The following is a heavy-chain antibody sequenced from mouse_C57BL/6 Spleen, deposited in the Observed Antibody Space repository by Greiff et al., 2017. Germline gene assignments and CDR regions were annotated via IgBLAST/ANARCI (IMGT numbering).Heavy chain of an antibody. CDR2: ISNGGGST. J-gene: IGHJ3*01. D-gene: IGHD1-1*02. CDR1: GFTFSDYY. V-gene: IGHV5-12*01. Sequence: VQLKESGGGLVQPGGSLKLSCAASGFTFSDYYMYWVRQTPEKRLEWVAYISNGGGSTYYPDTVKGRFTISRDNAKNTLYLQMSRLKSEDTAMYYCARQGGNAWFADWGQGTLVTVSA. CDR3: ARQGGNAWFAD.